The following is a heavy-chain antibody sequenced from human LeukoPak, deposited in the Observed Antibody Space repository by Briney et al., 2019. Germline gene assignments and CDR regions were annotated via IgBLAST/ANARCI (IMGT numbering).Heavy chain of an antibody. V-gene: IGHV3-23*01. D-gene: IGHD5-24*01. J-gene: IGHJ3*02. CDR3: ARARSWPEHAFDI. CDR2: ISTTGSDT. CDR1: GFTFSSYS. Sequence: PGGSLRLSCAASGFTFSSYSMNWVRQAPGKGLEWVSDISTTGSDTYYADSVKGRFTISRDNSKDTLHLQMSSLGADDTAVYYCARARSWPEHAFDIWGQGTMVTVSS.